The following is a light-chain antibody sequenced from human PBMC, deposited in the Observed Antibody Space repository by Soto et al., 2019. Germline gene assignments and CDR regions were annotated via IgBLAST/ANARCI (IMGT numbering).Light chain of an antibody. CDR3: QQYFSPTPK. Sequence: IQMTQSPSSLSASEGGRVSITCRASQGIKNLLAWYQQKPGQVPRLLIFAASTLQSGVPSRFSGSGSGTDFTLTISSLQPEDAATYYCQQYFSPTPKFGQGTRVAIK. V-gene: IGKV1-27*01. J-gene: IGKJ1*01. CDR2: AAS. CDR1: QGIKNL.